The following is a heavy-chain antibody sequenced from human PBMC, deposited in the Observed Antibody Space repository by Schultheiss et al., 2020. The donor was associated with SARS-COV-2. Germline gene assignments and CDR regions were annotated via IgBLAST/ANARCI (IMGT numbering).Heavy chain of an antibody. CDR3: ASDKSVGFDP. V-gene: IGHV4-4*02. Sequence: SETLSLTCAVSGGSISSSNWWSWVRQPPGKGLEWIGYIYYSGSTNYNPSLKSRVTISVDTSKNQFSLKLSSVTAADTAVYYCASDKSVGFDPWGQGTLVTVSS. D-gene: IGHD4-23*01. J-gene: IGHJ5*02. CDR2: IYYSGST. CDR1: GGSISSSNW.